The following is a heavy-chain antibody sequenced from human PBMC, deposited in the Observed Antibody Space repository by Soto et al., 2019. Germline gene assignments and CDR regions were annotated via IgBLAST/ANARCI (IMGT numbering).Heavy chain of an antibody. J-gene: IGHJ6*02. CDR1: GGSINSYW. D-gene: IGHD2-2*01. CDR3: ARRYCSSTSCPSNYYAMDV. Sequence: SETLSLTCSVSGGSINSYWWSWIRQPAGKGLEWIGRVYSSGTTDYNPSLNSRATLSVETSKNQFSLKLSSVTAADTAMYYCARRYCSSTSCPSNYYAMDVWGQGTTVTVSS. V-gene: IGHV4-4*07. CDR2: VYSSGTT.